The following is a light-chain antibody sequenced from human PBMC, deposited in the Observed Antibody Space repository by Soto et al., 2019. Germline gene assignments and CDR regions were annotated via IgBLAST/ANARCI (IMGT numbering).Light chain of an antibody. J-gene: IGKJ1*01. CDR2: GAS. CDR3: QQYHNWPRT. V-gene: IGKV3-15*01. CDR1: QSMGSN. Sequence: EIVMTQSPASLSVSPGERATLSYRASQSMGSNLAWYQQKPGQAPRLLIYGASTRATGIPARFSGSGSGTEFTLTITSLQSEDFAVYYCQQYHNWPRTFGQGTKVEI.